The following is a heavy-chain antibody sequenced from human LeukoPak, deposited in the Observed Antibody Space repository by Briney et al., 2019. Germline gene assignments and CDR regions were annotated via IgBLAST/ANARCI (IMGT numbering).Heavy chain of an antibody. CDR1: GFTFGSYW. Sequence: PGGSLRLSCAASGFTFGSYWMSWVRQAPGKGLEWVANIKQDGSEKYYADVVKGRFTISRDNAKNSLYLQINSLRAEDTAVYYCARSSYSSSSSVWGQGTMVTVSS. J-gene: IGHJ3*01. D-gene: IGHD6-6*01. CDR3: ARSSYSSSSSV. V-gene: IGHV3-7*03. CDR2: IKQDGSEK.